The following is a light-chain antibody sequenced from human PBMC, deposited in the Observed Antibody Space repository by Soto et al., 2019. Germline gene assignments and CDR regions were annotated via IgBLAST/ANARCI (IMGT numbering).Light chain of an antibody. CDR3: SSYTSSSTSLYG. V-gene: IGLV2-14*01. J-gene: IGLJ1*01. CDR1: SSDVGGYNY. Sequence: QSVLTQPASVSGSPGQSTTISCTGTSSDVGGYNYVSWYQQHPGKAPKLMIYDVSNRPSGVSNRFSGSKSGNTASLTISVLQAEDEADYYCSSYTSSSTSLYGFGTGTKVTVL. CDR2: DVS.